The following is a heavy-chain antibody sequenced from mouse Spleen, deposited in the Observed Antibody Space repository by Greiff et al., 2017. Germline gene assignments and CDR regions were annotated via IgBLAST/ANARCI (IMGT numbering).Heavy chain of an antibody. CDR1: GFTFSDYG. CDR2: ISSGSSTI. D-gene: IGHD1-1*01. CDR3: ARDGSGAWFAY. J-gene: IGHJ3*01. V-gene: IGHV5-17*01. Sequence: EVKVVESGGGLVKPGGSLKLSCAASGFTFSDYGMHWVRQAPEKGLEWVAYISSGSSTIYYADTVKGRFTISRDNAKNTLFLQMTSLRSEDTAMYYCARDGSGAWFAYWGQGTLVTVSA.